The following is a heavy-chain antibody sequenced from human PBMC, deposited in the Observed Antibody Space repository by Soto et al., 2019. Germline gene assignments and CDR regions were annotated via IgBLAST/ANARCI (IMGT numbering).Heavy chain of an antibody. CDR1: GYTFTGYY. V-gene: IGHV1-2*04. Sequence: QVQLVQSGAEVKKPGASVKVSCKASGYTFTGYYMHWVRQAPGQGLEWMGWINPNSGGTNYAQKFQGWVTMTRDTSISTAYMELSRLRSDDTAVYYCARVGDIVVGGAYYFDYWGQGTLVTVSS. J-gene: IGHJ4*02. CDR2: INPNSGGT. CDR3: ARVGDIVVGGAYYFDY. D-gene: IGHD2-15*01.